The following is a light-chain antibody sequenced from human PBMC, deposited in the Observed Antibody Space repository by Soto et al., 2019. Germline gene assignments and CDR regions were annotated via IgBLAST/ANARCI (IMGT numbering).Light chain of an antibody. CDR3: AAWDDSLNDYV. J-gene: IGLJ1*01. Sequence: QSVLTQPPSASGTPGQRVAISCSGSSSNIGSNTVIWYLQYPGTAPKLLIYSDNHRPSGVPDQFSGSNSGGSAALAISGLQPEDEADYYCAAWDDSLNDYVFGTGTKVTVL. CDR2: SDN. V-gene: IGLV1-44*01. CDR1: SSNIGSNT.